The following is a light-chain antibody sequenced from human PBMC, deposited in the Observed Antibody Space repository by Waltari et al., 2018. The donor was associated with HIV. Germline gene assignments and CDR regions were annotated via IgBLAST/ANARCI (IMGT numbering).Light chain of an antibody. CDR3: QQYNHWPWT. CDR1: QSVNSN. J-gene: IGKJ1*01. Sequence: VMMTQSPATLSVSPGGRATLSCRAGQSVNSNLAWYQQRPGQAPRLLTYDASIRATGVPDRFSGGGSGTEFSLTISSLQPEGSALYYCQQYNHWPWTFGQGTKVEIK. CDR2: DAS. V-gene: IGKV3-15*01.